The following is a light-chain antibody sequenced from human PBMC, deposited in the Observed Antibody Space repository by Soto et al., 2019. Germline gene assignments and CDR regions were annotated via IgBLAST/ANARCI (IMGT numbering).Light chain of an antibody. Sequence: IVLTQSPGTLSLSPEERATLSCRASENVATNYLAWYQQKPGQAPRLLIFDASNRAADIPDRFSGSGSGTDFTLIISRLEPEDFAVYHCQQYAISPWTFVQGTKLEVK. V-gene: IGKV3-20*01. J-gene: IGKJ1*01. CDR2: DAS. CDR3: QQYAISPWT. CDR1: ENVATNY.